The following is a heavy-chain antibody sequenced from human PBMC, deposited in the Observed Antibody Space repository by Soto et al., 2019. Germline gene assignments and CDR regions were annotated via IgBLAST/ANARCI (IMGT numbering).Heavy chain of an antibody. CDR2: ISGSGGST. D-gene: IGHD6-13*01. CDR1: GFTFSSYA. J-gene: IGHJ6*02. CDR3: AKDSSSSWFHYYYYGMDV. V-gene: IGHV3-23*01. Sequence: GGSLRLSGAASGFTFSSYAMSWVRQAPGKGLEWVSAISGSGGSTYYADSVKGRFTISRDNSKNTLYLQMNSLRAEDTAVYYWAKDSSSSWFHYYYYGMDVWGQGTTVTV.